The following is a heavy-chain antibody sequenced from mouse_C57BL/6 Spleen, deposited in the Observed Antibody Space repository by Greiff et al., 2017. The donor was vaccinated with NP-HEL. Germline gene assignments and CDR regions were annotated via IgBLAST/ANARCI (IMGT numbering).Heavy chain of an antibody. CDR2: IRSKSNNYAT. Sequence: EVKVVESGGGLVQPKGSLKLSCAASGFSFNTYAMNWVRQAPGKGLEWVARIRSKSNNYATYYADSVKDRFTISRDDSESMLYLQMNNLKTEDTAMYYCVTIYYDYDFYAMDYWGQGTSVTVSS. CDR3: VTIYYDYDFYAMDY. D-gene: IGHD2-4*01. J-gene: IGHJ4*01. CDR1: GFSFNTYA. V-gene: IGHV10-1*01.